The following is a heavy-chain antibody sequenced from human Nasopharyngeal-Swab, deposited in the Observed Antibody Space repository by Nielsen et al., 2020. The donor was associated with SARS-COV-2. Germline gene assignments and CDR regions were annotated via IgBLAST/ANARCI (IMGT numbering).Heavy chain of an antibody. CDR1: GFTFDYYT. Sequence: GESLKISCAASGFTFDYYTMHWVRQAPGKGLEWVSLISWDGGSTYYADSVKGRFTISRDNSKNSLYLQMNSLRTEDTALYYCAKDSSGGDRSGFDPWGQGTLVTVSS. V-gene: IGHV3-43*01. D-gene: IGHD6-19*01. CDR3: AKDSSGGDRSGFDP. CDR2: ISWDGGST. J-gene: IGHJ5*02.